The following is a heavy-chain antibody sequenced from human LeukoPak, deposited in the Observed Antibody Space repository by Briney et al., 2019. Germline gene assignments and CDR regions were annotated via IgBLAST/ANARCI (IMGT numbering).Heavy chain of an antibody. V-gene: IGHV4-34*01. CDR2: INHSGST. CDR1: GGSFSGYY. D-gene: IGHD6-6*01. J-gene: IGHJ4*02. Sequence: SETLSLTCAVYGGSFSGYYWGWIRQPPGKGLEWIGEINHSGSTNYNPSLKSRVTISVDTSKNQFSLKLSSVTAADTAVYYCARSVIAARVFDYWGQGTLVTVSS. CDR3: ARSVIAARVFDY.